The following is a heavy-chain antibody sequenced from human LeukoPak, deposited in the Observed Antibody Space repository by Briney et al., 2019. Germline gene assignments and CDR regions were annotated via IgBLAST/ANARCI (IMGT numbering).Heavy chain of an antibody. CDR1: GYSFSDYH. D-gene: IGHD3-22*01. J-gene: IGHJ4*02. Sequence: ASVKVSCRTSGYSFSDYHIHWVRQAPGQGLEWMGIINPSGGNTNYAQKFQGGVTMTRDMSASTVYMELSSLRSEDTAVYYCARRSKSGYSDYWGQGTLVTVSS. V-gene: IGHV1-46*01. CDR3: ARRSKSGYSDY. CDR2: INPSGGNT.